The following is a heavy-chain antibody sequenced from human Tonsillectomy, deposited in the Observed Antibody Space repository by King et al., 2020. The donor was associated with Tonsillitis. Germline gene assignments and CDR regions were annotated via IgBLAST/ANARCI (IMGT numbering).Heavy chain of an antibody. CDR1: GGSFSNYY. V-gene: IGHV4-34*01. D-gene: IGHD6-19*01. CDR2: INHSGST. CDR3: ARGLSVWYFDY. Sequence: VQLQQWGAGLLKPSETLSLTCAVYGGSFSNYYWSWIRQPPGKGLEWIGEINHSGSTNYNPSLKSRVTISVDTSKNQFSLKLNSVTAADTAVYYCARGLSVWYFDYWGQGTLVSVSS. J-gene: IGHJ4*02.